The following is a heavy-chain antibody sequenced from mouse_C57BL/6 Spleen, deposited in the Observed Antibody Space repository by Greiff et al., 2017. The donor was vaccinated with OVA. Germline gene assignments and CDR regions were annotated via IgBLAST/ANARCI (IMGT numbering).Heavy chain of an antibody. CDR2: IYPGSGST. CDR1: GYTFTSYW. CDR3: ARDVYDDYDGAWFAY. J-gene: IGHJ3*01. V-gene: IGHV1-55*01. Sequence: QVQLQQPGAELVKPGASVKMSCKASGYTFTSYWITWVKQRPGQGLEWIGDIYPGSGSTNYNEKFKSKATLTVDTSSSTAYMQLSSLTSEDSAVYYCARDVYDDYDGAWFAYWGQGTLVTVSA. D-gene: IGHD2-4*01.